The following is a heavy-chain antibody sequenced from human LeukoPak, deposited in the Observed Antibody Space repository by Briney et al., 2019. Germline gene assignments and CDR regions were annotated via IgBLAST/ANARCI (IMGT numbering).Heavy chain of an antibody. CDR3: ARDGAAYYYGSSGYYRDYDG. CDR1: GYTLTSYC. D-gene: IGHD3-22*01. CDR2: VRAYNGNT. J-gene: IGHJ4*01. V-gene: IGHV1-18*01. Sequence: ASVRVSCKASGYTLTSYCISGVRQAPGEGLECMGWVRAYNGNTNNAQKLQGRVTMTTDKSTSTVSMELRSLRSYVKVVYQCARDGAAYYYGSSGYYRDYDGWGNGTLVTVSS.